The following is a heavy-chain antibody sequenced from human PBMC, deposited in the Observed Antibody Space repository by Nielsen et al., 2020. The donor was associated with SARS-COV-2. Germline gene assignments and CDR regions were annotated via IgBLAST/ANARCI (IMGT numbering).Heavy chain of an antibody. CDR1: GGTFSSYA. Sequence: SVKVSCKASGGTFSSYAISWVRQAPGQGLEWMGGIIPIFGTANYAQKFQGRVTITADESTSTAYMELSSLRSEDTAVYYRARDQTLAGGNWFDPWGQGTLVTVSS. D-gene: IGHD6-19*01. CDR2: IIPIFGTA. V-gene: IGHV1-69*13. CDR3: ARDQTLAGGNWFDP. J-gene: IGHJ5*02.